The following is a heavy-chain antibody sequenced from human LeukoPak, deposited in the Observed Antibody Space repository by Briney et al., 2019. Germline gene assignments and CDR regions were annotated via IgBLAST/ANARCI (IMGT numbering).Heavy chain of an antibody. CDR2: ISYDGSNK. Sequence: GGSLRLSCAASGFTFSSYAMHWVRQAPGKGLEWVAVISYDGSNKYYADSVKGRFTISRDNSKNTLYLQMNSLRAEDTAVHYCARDAGREWLLPLFDYWGQGTLVTVSS. V-gene: IGHV3-30-3*01. CDR3: ARDAGREWLLPLFDY. J-gene: IGHJ4*02. CDR1: GFTFSSYA. D-gene: IGHD3-3*01.